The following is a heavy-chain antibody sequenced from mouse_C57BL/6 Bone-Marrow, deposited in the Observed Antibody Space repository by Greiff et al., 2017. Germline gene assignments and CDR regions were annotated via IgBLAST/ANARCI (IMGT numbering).Heavy chain of an antibody. Sequence: QVQLQQSGPGLVAPSQRLSITCTVSGFSLTSYGVDWVRQSPGKGLEWLGVIWGFGSTNYNSALNSRLSISKDNSKSQVFLTMNSLPTDDTAMYYCARSFYGYFAYWGQGTLVTVSA. D-gene: IGHD2-2*01. CDR3: ARSFYGYFAY. CDR2: IWGFGST. CDR1: GFSLTSYG. V-gene: IGHV2-6*01. J-gene: IGHJ3*01.